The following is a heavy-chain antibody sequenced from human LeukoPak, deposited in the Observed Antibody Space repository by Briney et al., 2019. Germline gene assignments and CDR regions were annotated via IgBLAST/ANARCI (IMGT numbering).Heavy chain of an antibody. Sequence: ASVKVSCKASGYTFTNYDINWVRQATGQGLEWMGWMNPNSGNTDYAQKLQGRVTMTTDTSTSTAYMELRSLRSDDTAVYYCAGTLGYCSSTSCQRAFDIWGQGTMVTVSS. CDR1: GYTFTNYD. CDR3: AGTLGYCSSTSCQRAFDI. V-gene: IGHV1-8*01. CDR2: MNPNSGNT. D-gene: IGHD2-2*01. J-gene: IGHJ3*02.